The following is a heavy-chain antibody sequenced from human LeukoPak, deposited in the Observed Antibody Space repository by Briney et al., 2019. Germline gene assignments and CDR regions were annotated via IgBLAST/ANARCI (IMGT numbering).Heavy chain of an antibody. D-gene: IGHD4-17*01. Sequence: PGASVKVSCKASGYTFTGYYMHWVRQAPGQGLEWMGWINPNSGGTNYAQKFQGRVTMTRDTSISTAYMELSRLRSDDTAVYYCARVTVTTWTDYFDYWGQGTLVTVSS. J-gene: IGHJ4*02. V-gene: IGHV1-2*02. CDR1: GYTFTGYY. CDR2: INPNSGGT. CDR3: ARVTVTTWTDYFDY.